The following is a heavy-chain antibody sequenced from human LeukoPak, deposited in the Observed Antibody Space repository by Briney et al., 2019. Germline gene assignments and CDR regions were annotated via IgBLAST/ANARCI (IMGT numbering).Heavy chain of an antibody. CDR1: GFTLSIFW. D-gene: IGHD5-12*01. CDR3: AKMSGHSGSP. Sequence: GGSLRLSCAASGFTLSIFWMAWVRQAPGKGLEWVATIKEDGREKYCVDSVKGRFTISRDNAKNSVYLQMNSLRGEDTAVYYCAKMSGHSGSPWGQGTLVTVAS. V-gene: IGHV3-7*05. CDR2: IKEDGREK. J-gene: IGHJ5*02.